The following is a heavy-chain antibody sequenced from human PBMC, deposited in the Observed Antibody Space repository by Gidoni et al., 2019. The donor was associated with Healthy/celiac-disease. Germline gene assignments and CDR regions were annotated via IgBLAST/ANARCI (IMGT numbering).Heavy chain of an antibody. Sequence: EVQLVESGGGLVTPGGSLRLSCAASGFTFSSYSMNWVRQAPGKGLEWVSSISSSSSYIYYADSVKGRFTISRDNAKNSLYLQMNSLRAEDTAVYYCARSLAAAGTVIDYWGQGTLVTVSS. CDR1: GFTFSSYS. D-gene: IGHD6-13*01. J-gene: IGHJ4*02. CDR2: ISSSSSYI. V-gene: IGHV3-21*06. CDR3: ARSLAAAGTVIDY.